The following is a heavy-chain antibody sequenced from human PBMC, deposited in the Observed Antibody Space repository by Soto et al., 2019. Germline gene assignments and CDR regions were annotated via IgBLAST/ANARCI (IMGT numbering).Heavy chain of an antibody. D-gene: IGHD2-2*01. CDR3: ARDKASEVVPAANWFDP. CDR1: GFTFSSYS. J-gene: IGHJ5*02. CDR2: ISSSSSYI. Sequence: GGSLRLSCAASGFTFSSYSMNWVRQAPGKGLEWVSSISSSSSYIYYADSVKGRFTISRDNAKNSLYLQMNSLRAEDTAVYYCARDKASEVVPAANWFDPWGQGTLVTVSS. V-gene: IGHV3-21*01.